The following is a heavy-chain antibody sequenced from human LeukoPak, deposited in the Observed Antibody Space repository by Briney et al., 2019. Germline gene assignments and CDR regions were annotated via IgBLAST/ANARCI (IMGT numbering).Heavy chain of an antibody. CDR2: IYYSGST. J-gene: IGHJ5*02. Sequence: SETLSLTCTVSGGSISSGDYYWSWIRQPPGKGLEWIGYIYYSGSTYYNPSLKSRVTISVDTSKNQFSLKLSSVTAADTAVYYCARLSPINWFDPWGQGTLVTVSS. CDR1: GGSISSGDYY. V-gene: IGHV4-30-4*08. CDR3: ARLSPINWFDP.